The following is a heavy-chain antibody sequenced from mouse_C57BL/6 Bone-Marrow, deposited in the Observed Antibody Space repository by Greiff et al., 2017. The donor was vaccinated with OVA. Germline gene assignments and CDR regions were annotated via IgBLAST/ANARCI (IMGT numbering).Heavy chain of an antibody. CDR1: GFTFTDYY. D-gene: IGHD2-1*01. J-gene: IGHJ1*03. CDR3: DCEFYGNDWYFGG. CDR2: IDPDGGET. Sequence: EVQLQQSGAELVKPGASVKLSCTASGFTFTDYYMHWVKQRTEQGLEWIGRIDPDGGETKYPPKFKGKATITADTSSNTAYLQLSSLTSEDTAVYYCDCEFYGNDWYFGGRGTGTTVT. V-gene: IGHV14-2*01.